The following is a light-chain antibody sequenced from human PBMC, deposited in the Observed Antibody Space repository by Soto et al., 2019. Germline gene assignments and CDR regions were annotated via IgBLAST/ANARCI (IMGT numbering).Light chain of an antibody. Sequence: QAVVTQASSASASLGSSVKLTCTLSSGHSSDTIAWHQQQPGKAPRYLMKVEGSGTYKKGSGVPDRFSGSSSGADRYLTISNLQFEGEADFYCETWDSNTRVFGGGTKLTVL. V-gene: IGLV4-60*02. CDR2: VEGSGTY. J-gene: IGLJ3*02. CDR1: SGHSSDT. CDR3: ETWDSNTRV.